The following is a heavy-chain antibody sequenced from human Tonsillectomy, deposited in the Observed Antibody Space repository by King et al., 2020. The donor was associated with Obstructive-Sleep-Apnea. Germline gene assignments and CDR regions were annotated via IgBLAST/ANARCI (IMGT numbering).Heavy chain of an antibody. CDR2: INSDGSST. Sequence: VQLVESGGGLVQPGGSLRLSCAASGFTFSSYWMHWVRQAPGKGLVWVSRINSDGSSTSYADSVKGRFTISRDNAKNTLYLQMNSLRAEDTAVYYCARDGRVHYDFWSGYPYYYYGMDVWGQGTTVTVSS. D-gene: IGHD3-3*01. J-gene: IGHJ6*02. V-gene: IGHV3-74*01. CDR1: GFTFSSYW. CDR3: ARDGRVHYDFWSGYPYYYYGMDV.